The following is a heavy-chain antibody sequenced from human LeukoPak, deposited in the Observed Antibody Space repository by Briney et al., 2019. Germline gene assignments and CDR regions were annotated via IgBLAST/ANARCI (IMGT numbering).Heavy chain of an antibody. J-gene: IGHJ5*02. Sequence: GGSLRLSCGASGVIVSRNYRSWVRQAPGKGLQWVAIMYAGGTTDYSESVRGRFYISRDTSNNTLSLQMNSLRAEDTAVYYCARCSGSGWPLDRWGQGTLVTVSS. CDR2: MYAGGTT. V-gene: IGHV3-53*01. CDR3: ARCSGSGWPLDR. D-gene: IGHD6-19*01. CDR1: GVIVSRNY.